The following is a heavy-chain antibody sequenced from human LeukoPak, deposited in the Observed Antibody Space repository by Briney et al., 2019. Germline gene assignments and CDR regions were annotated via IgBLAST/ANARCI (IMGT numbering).Heavy chain of an antibody. Sequence: SETLSLTCAVYGGSFSGYYWSWIRQPPGKGREWIGEINHSGSTNYNPSLKSRVTISVDTSKNQFSLKLSSVTAADTAVYYCARGRDYYGSGSSFDYWGQGTLVTVSS. V-gene: IGHV4-34*01. CDR1: GGSFSGYY. D-gene: IGHD3-10*01. CDR3: ARGRDYYGSGSSFDY. J-gene: IGHJ4*02. CDR2: INHSGST.